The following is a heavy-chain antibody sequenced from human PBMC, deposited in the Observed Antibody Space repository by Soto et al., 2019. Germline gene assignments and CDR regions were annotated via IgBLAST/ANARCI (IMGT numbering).Heavy chain of an antibody. J-gene: IGHJ4*02. V-gene: IGHV2-5*02. D-gene: IGHD3-3*01. CDR3: AHRVLLTVFGLVTTTAIYFDF. CDR2: IYWDDDK. CDR1: VFSLTTSGVG. Sequence: QITLNESGPTQVKPRQTLTLTCTFSVFSLTTSGVGVGWIRQSPGKAPEWLALIYWDDDKRYSPSLKIRLTTTKDTSKNQVVLAMADLDPAVTATYYCAHRVLLTVFGLVTTTAIYFDFWGQGTPVAVSS.